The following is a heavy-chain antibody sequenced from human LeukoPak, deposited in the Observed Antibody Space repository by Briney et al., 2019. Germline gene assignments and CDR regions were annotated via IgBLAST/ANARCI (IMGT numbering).Heavy chain of an antibody. CDR3: AKGGGYEAQYYYYYLDV. V-gene: IGHV3-30*02. J-gene: IGHJ6*03. Sequence: PGGSLRLSCAASGFTFTTYWLGWVRQAPGKGLEWVAFIRYDGSNKYYADFVKGRFTVSRDNSKNTLYLQMKSLRAEDTAVYYCAKGGGYEAQYYYYYLDVWGKGTTVTISS. CDR2: IRYDGSNK. D-gene: IGHD5-12*01. CDR1: GFTFTTYW.